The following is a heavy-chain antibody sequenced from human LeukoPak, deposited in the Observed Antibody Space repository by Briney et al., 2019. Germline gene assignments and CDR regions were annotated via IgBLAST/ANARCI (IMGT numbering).Heavy chain of an antibody. Sequence: GGSLRLSCAASGFTFSSYGMHWVRQAPGKGLEWVAVISYDGSNKYYADSVKGRFTISRDNSKNTLYLQMNSLRAEDTAVYYCAGDLTGIIDYWGQGTLVTVSS. CDR1: GFTFSSYG. CDR2: ISYDGSNK. CDR3: AGDLTGIIDY. V-gene: IGHV3-30*03. D-gene: IGHD7-27*01. J-gene: IGHJ4*02.